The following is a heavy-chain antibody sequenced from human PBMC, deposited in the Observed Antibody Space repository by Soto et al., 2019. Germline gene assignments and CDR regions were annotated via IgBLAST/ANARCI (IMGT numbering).Heavy chain of an antibody. D-gene: IGHD3-10*01. Sequence: GGSLRLSCAASGFTVSSNYMSWVRQAPGKGLEWVSVIYSGGSTYYADSVKGRFTISRDNSKNTLYLQMNSLRAEDTAVYYCARDAEGYGSGSYRYYYGMDVWGQGTTVTVSS. CDR1: GFTVSSNY. V-gene: IGHV3-53*01. CDR2: IYSGGST. CDR3: ARDAEGYGSGSYRYYYGMDV. J-gene: IGHJ6*02.